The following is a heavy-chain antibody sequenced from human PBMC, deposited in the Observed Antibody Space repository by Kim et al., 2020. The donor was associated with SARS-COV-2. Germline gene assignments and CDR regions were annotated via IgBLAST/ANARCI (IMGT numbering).Heavy chain of an antibody. CDR2: MFYSGNT. CDR1: GGSFSSSSSY. J-gene: IGHJ4*02. V-gene: IGHV4-39*01. D-gene: IGHD3-16*01. CDR3: ARHIYDYLWGSYLDSFDS. Sequence: SETLSLTCTVSGGSFSSSSSYWAWIRQPPGKGLEWIGSMFYSGNTYYNPSLKSRVTVSVDTSKNHFSLNLISVTAADTAVYYCARHIYDYLWGSYLDSFDSGGQGSLVTVSS.